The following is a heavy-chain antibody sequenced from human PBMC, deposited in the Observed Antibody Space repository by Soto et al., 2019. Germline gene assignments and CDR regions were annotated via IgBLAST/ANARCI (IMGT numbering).Heavy chain of an antibody. V-gene: IGHV4-39*01. Sequence: SETLSLTCTVSGGSISSSSYYWGWIRQPPGKGLEWIGSIYYSGSTYYNPSLKSRVTISVDTSKNQFSLKLSSVTAADTAVYYCARSNQRSAPTSLKLQNCSGGSCYSGLNWFDPWGQGTLVTVSS. D-gene: IGHD2-15*01. CDR1: GGSISSSSYY. CDR3: ARSNQRSAPTSLKLQNCSGGSCYSGLNWFDP. CDR2: IYYSGST. J-gene: IGHJ5*02.